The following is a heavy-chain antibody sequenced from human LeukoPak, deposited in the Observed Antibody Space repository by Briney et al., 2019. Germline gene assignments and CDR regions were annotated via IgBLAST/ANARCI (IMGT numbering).Heavy chain of an antibody. V-gene: IGHV4-59*08. Sequence: SVTLSLTCTVSGDSITSSYWSWIRQPPGKTLECLGYIYHTGDKMYNPSLRGRLTMSLDTSKNRVSLRLTSVTAADTAVYFCAKTARVPFHWGQGTLVTVSS. D-gene: IGHD6-6*01. CDR2: IYHTGDK. J-gene: IGHJ4*02. CDR1: GDSITSSY. CDR3: AKTARVPFH.